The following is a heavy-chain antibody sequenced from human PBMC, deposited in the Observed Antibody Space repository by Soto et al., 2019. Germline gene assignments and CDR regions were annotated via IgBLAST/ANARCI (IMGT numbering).Heavy chain of an antibody. CDR1: GFSFSTYT. D-gene: IGHD6-13*01. Sequence: QVQLVESGGGVVQPGRSLRLSCAASGFSFSTYTMHWVRQAPGKGLEWVAVISYDGSNKYYTDSVKGRFVISRDNSKNTLDLEMNSLRAEDTAVYYCARDKSPNRSSWYVFDYWGQGNLVTVSS. V-gene: IGHV3-30*09. J-gene: IGHJ4*02. CDR3: ARDKSPNRSSWYVFDY. CDR2: ISYDGSNK.